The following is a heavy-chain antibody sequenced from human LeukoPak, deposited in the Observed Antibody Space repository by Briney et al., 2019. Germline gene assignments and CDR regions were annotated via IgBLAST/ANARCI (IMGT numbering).Heavy chain of an antibody. D-gene: IGHD3-3*02. CDR1: GGSFSGYY. Sequence: SETLSLTCAVYGGSFSGYYWSWIRQPPGKGLEWIGEINHSGSTNYNPSLKSRVTISVDTSKNQFSLKLSSVTAADTAVYYCAREPIFGVVIPYYGMDVWGQGTTVTVSS. CDR3: AREPIFGVVIPYYGMDV. CDR2: INHSGST. J-gene: IGHJ6*02. V-gene: IGHV4-34*01.